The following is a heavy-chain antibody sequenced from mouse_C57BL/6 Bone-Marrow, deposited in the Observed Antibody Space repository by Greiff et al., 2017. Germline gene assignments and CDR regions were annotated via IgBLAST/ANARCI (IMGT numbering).Heavy chain of an antibody. CDR1: GFNIKDDY. CDR3: TTPYYDGSSGFAY. D-gene: IGHD1-1*01. J-gene: IGHJ3*01. CDR2: IDPENGDT. Sequence: EVQLQQSGAELVRPGASVKLSCTASGFNIKDDYMHWVKQRPEQGLEWIGWIDPENGDTEYASKFQGKATITADTSSNTAYLQLSSLTSEDTAVYYCTTPYYDGSSGFAYWGQGTLVTVSA. V-gene: IGHV14-4*01.